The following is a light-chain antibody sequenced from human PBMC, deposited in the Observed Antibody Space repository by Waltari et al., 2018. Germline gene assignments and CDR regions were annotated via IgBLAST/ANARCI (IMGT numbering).Light chain of an antibody. CDR2: DAS. CDR1: QGIRTW. V-gene: IGKV1-5*01. Sequence: DIQMTQSPPTLSASIGDRVTITRRASQGIRTWLAWYQQKPGKAPKPLVYDASSLESGVPSRFSGSGSGPEFTLTISSLQPDDFATYYCQHYTTYWTFGQGTKVDIK. CDR3: QHYTTYWT. J-gene: IGKJ1*01.